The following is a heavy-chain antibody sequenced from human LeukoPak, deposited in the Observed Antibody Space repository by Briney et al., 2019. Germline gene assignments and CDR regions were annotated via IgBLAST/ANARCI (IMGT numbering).Heavy chain of an antibody. CDR3: AKGIRGYSYGVDY. Sequence: GGSLRLSCAASGFTFSNYAMSWVRQAPGKGLEWVSAISDSGGSTYYADSVKGRFTISRDNSKNTLYLQMNSLRTEDTAVYYCAKGIRGYSYGVDYWGQGTLVTVSS. CDR1: GFTFSNYA. CDR2: ISDSGGST. V-gene: IGHV3-23*01. D-gene: IGHD5-18*01. J-gene: IGHJ4*02.